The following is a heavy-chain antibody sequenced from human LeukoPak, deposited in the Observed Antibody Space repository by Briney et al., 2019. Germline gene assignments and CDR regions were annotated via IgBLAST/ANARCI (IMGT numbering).Heavy chain of an antibody. CDR1: GSTFSSYA. J-gene: IGHJ4*02. Sequence: GGSLRLSCAASGSTFSSYAMSWVRQAPGKGLEWVSAISGSDGSTYYADSVKGRFTISRDISKSTLYLQMNSLRAEDTAVYYCARSSGYYFHYWGQGTLVTVSS. D-gene: IGHD3-22*01. CDR3: ARSSGYYFHY. CDR2: ISGSDGST. V-gene: IGHV3-23*01.